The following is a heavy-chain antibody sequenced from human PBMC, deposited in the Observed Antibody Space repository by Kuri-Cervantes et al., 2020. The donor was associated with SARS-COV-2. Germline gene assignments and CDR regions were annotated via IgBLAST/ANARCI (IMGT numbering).Heavy chain of an antibody. CDR3: AKALGNYYYYGMDV. Sequence: GESLRLSCSASGFTFSSYGMHWVRQAPGKGLEWVAVISYDGSNKYYADPVKGRFTISRDNSKNTLYLQMHSLRAEDTAVYYCAKALGNYYYYGMDVWGQGTTVTVSS. J-gene: IGHJ6*02. CDR1: GFTFSSYG. CDR2: ISYDGSNK. V-gene: IGHV3-30*18. D-gene: IGHD7-27*01.